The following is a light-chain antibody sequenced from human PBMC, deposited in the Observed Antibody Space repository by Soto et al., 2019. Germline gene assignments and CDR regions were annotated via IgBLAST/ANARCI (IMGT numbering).Light chain of an antibody. J-gene: IGKJ4*01. Sequence: EIVLTQSPGTLSLSPGERATLSFSASQSVASSYLAWYQQKPGQAPSLVIDGASSRATGIPDRFSGSGSGTDFTLTISRLEPEDFAVYYCQQYGRSPRTFGGGTKVDIK. CDR3: QQYGRSPRT. CDR2: GAS. V-gene: IGKV3-20*01. CDR1: QSVASSY.